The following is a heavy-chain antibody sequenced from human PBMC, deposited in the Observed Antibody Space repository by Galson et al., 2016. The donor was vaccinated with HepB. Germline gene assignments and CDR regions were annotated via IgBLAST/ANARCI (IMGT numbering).Heavy chain of an antibody. CDR3: AKLWGYGSGSYYNFPPGHYSFALDV. J-gene: IGHJ6*02. CDR1: GFSFSSYV. Sequence: SLRLSCAASGFSFSSYVMHWVRQAPGRGLDWVAVISFDGSNKNYADSVKGRFTISRDNSKNTLYLQMNSLRAEDTAVYYCAKLWGYGSGSYYNFPPGHYSFALDVWGQGTTVTVSS. CDR2: ISFDGSNK. D-gene: IGHD3-10*01. V-gene: IGHV3-30*18.